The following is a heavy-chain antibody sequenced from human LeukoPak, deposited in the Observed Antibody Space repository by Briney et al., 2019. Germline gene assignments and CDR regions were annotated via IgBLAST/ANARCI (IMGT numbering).Heavy chain of an antibody. V-gene: IGHV6-1*01. CDR3: VRSQYWRFDD. Sequence: SQTLSLTCAISGDNVARKSAAWNWFRQSPSRGLEWLGRTYYRSKWYNDYGASVKSRITVNPDTSKNQFSLQLNSVTPEDTAVYYCVRSQYWRFDDWGQGSLVTLSS. D-gene: IGHD2-8*02. CDR2: TYYRSKWYN. CDR1: GDNVARKSAA. J-gene: IGHJ4*02.